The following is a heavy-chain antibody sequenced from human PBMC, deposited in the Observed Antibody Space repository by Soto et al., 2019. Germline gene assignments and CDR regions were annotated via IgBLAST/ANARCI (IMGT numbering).Heavy chain of an antibody. CDR2: ISSDGSSK. J-gene: IGHJ6*02. CDR1: GFTLNNNG. V-gene: IGHV3-30*18. CDR3: AKDRGLAESGRWSHYYYGMDV. D-gene: IGHD1-26*01. Sequence: QVQLLESGGGVVQPGRSLRLSCVASGFTLNNNGMHWVRQAPGQGLEWVAVISSDGSSKYYGDSVRGRFTISRDNSKNTLLLEMNSLRSEDTAVYYCAKDRGLAESGRWSHYYYGMDVWGQGTTVTVSS.